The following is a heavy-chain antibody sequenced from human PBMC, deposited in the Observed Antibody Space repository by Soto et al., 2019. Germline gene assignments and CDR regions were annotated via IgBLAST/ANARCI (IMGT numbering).Heavy chain of an antibody. Sequence: SGTLSLTCSASGGSITSSSHFWGWVRQPPGKGLEWIGTIYFTGNTYYTPSLKSRLTMSIDTSKNEFSLRLNSVTAADTAVYYCAGQTFTIAAASYGRSNWFDPWGPGTLVTV. CDR2: IYFTGNT. CDR1: GGSITSSSHF. J-gene: IGHJ5*02. D-gene: IGHD6-25*01. V-gene: IGHV4-39*01. CDR3: AGQTFTIAAASYGRSNWFDP.